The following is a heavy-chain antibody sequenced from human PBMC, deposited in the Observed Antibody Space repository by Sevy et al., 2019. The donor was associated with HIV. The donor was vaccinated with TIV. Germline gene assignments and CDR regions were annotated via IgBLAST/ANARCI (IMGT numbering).Heavy chain of an antibody. Sequence: GSLRLSCAASGFTFSSYWMHWVRQAPGKGLVWVSRVNSDGSSTSYADSVKGRFTISRDNAKNTLYLQMNRLRAEDTAVYYCARGAAAGTFDYWGQGTLVTVSS. CDR3: ARGAAAGTFDY. CDR1: GFTFSSYW. J-gene: IGHJ4*02. D-gene: IGHD6-13*01. V-gene: IGHV3-74*01. CDR2: VNSDGSST.